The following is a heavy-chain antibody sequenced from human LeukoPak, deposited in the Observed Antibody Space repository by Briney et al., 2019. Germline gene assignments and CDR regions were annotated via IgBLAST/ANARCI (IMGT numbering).Heavy chain of an antibody. CDR3: ARDSTAAGLFDY. CDR2: IGYDGSNE. Sequence: GGSLRLSCAASGFTFSSYGMHWVRQAPGKGLKWMAFIGYDGSNEYCADSVRGRFTISRDNSKNTLYLQMNSLRAEDTAVYYCARDSTAAGLFDYWGQGTLVTVSS. CDR1: GFTFSSYG. D-gene: IGHD6-13*01. J-gene: IGHJ4*02. V-gene: IGHV3-30*02.